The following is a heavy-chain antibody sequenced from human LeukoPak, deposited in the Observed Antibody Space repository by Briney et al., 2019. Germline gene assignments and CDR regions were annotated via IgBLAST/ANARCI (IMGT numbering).Heavy chain of an antibody. Sequence: ASVKVSCKASGYTFTNYYLHWVRQAPGQGLEWMGMINPGSGSTIYAQNFQDRVIMTGDTSTSTVYMELSSLRSEDTAVYSCARFQYDFLTAADYWGQGSLVTVSS. J-gene: IGHJ4*02. CDR2: INPGSGST. V-gene: IGHV1-46*01. CDR1: GYTFTNYY. CDR3: ARFQYDFLTAADY. D-gene: IGHD3-9*01.